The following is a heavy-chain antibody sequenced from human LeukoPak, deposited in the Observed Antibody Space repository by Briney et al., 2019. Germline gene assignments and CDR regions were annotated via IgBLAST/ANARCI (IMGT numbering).Heavy chain of an antibody. CDR1: GGSISSYY. D-gene: IGHD1-26*01. V-gene: IGHV4-59*08. Sequence: SETLSLTCTVSGGSISSYYWSWIRQPPGKGLEWIGYIYYSGSTNYNPSLKSRVTRSVDTSKNQFSLKLSSVTAADTAVYYCARSEWELRGGAFDIWGQGTMVTVSS. J-gene: IGHJ3*02. CDR2: IYYSGST. CDR3: ARSEWELRGGAFDI.